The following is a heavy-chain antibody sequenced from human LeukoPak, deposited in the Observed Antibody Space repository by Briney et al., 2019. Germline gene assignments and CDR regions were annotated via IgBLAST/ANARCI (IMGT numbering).Heavy chain of an antibody. D-gene: IGHD2-15*01. CDR3: ARICSGGSCYSDYYSGMDV. V-gene: IGHV5-51*01. Sequence: GESLKISCRGSGYSFTSYWIGWVRQMPGKGLEWMGIIYPGDSDTRYSPSFQGQVTISADNSISTAYVQWSSRKASDTAMYYCARICSGGSCYSDYYSGMDVWGQGTTVAVSS. CDR1: GYSFTSYW. CDR2: IYPGDSDT. J-gene: IGHJ6*02.